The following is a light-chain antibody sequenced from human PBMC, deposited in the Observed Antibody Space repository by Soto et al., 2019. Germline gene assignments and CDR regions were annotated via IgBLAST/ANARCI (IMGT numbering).Light chain of an antibody. CDR3: QHYGGRWT. Sequence: IVLTQSPGTLSLSPGERATLSCRASQTVTNNFLAWYQEKPGQAPRLLIYGASTRAIGIPARFSGSGFGTEFILTISSLQPDDFATYWCQHYGGRWTFGQGTKVDIK. J-gene: IGKJ1*01. CDR2: GAS. CDR1: QTVTNNF. V-gene: IGKV3-20*01.